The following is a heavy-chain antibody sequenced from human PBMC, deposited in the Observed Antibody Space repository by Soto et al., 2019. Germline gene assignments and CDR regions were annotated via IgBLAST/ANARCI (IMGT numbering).Heavy chain of an antibody. Sequence: SETLSLTCTVSGGSISSSSYYWGWIRQPPGKGLEWIGSIYYTGSTYHNPSLKSRVTISVDTSKNQFSLKLSSVTAADTAVYYCARHAFDYYDSSGLVGHNWFAPWGQGTLVTVSS. CDR3: ARHAFDYYDSSGLVGHNWFAP. CDR1: GGSISSSSYY. CDR2: IYYTGST. J-gene: IGHJ5*02. D-gene: IGHD3-22*01. V-gene: IGHV4-39*01.